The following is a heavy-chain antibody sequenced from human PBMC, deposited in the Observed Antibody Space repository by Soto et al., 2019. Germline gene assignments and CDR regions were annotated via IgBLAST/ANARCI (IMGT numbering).Heavy chain of an antibody. J-gene: IGHJ4*02. V-gene: IGHV3-23*01. CDR3: AKDRLAGNFDY. Sequence: GGSLRLSYAASGFTFNNYATNWVRQAPGKGLEWVATISATGGSTYYADSVKGRFTISRDNSKNTLYLQMNGLRVEDTAVYYCAKDRLAGNFDYWGQGTQVTVSS. CDR1: GFTFNNYA. CDR2: ISATGGST.